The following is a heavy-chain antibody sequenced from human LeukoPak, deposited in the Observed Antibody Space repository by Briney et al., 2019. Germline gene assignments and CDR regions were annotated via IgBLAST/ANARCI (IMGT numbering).Heavy chain of an antibody. CDR3: AKSATQYYYDSTGYTDY. CDR1: GFTFINAW. CDR2: IKSKTNGGTT. Sequence: PGGSLRLSCAASGFTFINAWMSWVRQAPGKGLEWVGRIKSKTNGGTTDYAAPVKGRFTISRDNAKNSLYLQMNSLRAEDTAVYYCAKSATQYYYDSTGYTDYWGQGTLVTVSS. J-gene: IGHJ4*02. D-gene: IGHD3-22*01. V-gene: IGHV3-15*01.